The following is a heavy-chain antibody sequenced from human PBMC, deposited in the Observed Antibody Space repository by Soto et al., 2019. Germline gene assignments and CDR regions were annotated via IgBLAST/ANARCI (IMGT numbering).Heavy chain of an antibody. V-gene: IGHV1-69*02. CDR1: GGTFSSYT. Sequence: QVQLVQSGAEVKKPGSSVKVSCKASGGTFSSYTISWVRQAPGQGLEWMGRIIPILGIANCAQKLQGTVTITADKYTSAAYMELSSLRSEDTAVYYCASLHLGELSLNYFDYWGQGTLVTVSS. J-gene: IGHJ4*02. D-gene: IGHD3-16*02. CDR3: ASLHLGELSLNYFDY. CDR2: IIPILGIA.